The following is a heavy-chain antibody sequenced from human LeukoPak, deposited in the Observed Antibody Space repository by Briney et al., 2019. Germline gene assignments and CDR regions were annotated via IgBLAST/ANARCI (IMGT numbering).Heavy chain of an antibody. CDR1: GFTFSSYS. D-gene: IGHD2-2*01. J-gene: IGHJ4*02. CDR3: ASAPDKLGYCSSTSCQNDSDY. V-gene: IGHV3-21*01. CDR2: ISSSSSYI. Sequence: GGSLRLSCAASGFTFSSYSMNWVRQAPGKGLEWVSSISSSSSYIYYADSVKGRFTISRDNAKNSLYLQMNSLRAEDTAVYYCASAPDKLGYCSSTSCQNDSDYWGQGTLVTVSS.